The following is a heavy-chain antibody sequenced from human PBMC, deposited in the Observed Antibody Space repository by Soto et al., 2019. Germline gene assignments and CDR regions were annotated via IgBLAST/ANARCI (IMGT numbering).Heavy chain of an antibody. J-gene: IGHJ4*02. D-gene: IGHD3-22*01. CDR1: GGSISSGDHY. CDR3: ARHSFYYDKNGYPSHYFDY. Sequence: SETLSLTCTVSGGSISSGDHYWSWIRQPPGKGLEWIGYISNSGKTYYNPSLRSRVIISLDTTKNQFSLKLSSVTAADTAVYYCARHSFYYDKNGYPSHYFDYWGQGSLVTVSS. V-gene: IGHV4-30-4*01. CDR2: ISNSGKT.